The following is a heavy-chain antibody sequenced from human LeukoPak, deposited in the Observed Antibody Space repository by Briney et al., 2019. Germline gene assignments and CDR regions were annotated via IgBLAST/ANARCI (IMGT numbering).Heavy chain of an antibody. V-gene: IGHV3-23*01. CDR1: GVTFSSYA. CDR3: AIDIDLTYYFDY. J-gene: IGHJ4*02. CDR2: ISGSGGST. Sequence: GGSLRLSCAASGVTFSSYAMSWVRQAPGKGLEWVSAISGSGGSTYYADSVKGRFTISRDNSKNTLYLQMNSLRAEDTAVYYCAIDIDLTYYFDYWGQGTLVTVSS. D-gene: IGHD3-16*01.